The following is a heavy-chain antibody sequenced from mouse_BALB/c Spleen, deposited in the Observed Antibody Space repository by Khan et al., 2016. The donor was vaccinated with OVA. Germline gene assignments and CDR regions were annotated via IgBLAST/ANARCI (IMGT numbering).Heavy chain of an antibody. V-gene: IGHV3-2*02. CDR2: ISYSGST. CDR1: GYSITSDYA. CDR3: ARAIMAN. Sequence: EVKLLESGPGLVKPSQSLSLTCTVTGYSITSDYAWNWIRQFPGNKLEWMGYISYSGSTSYNPSLKSRISITRDKSKNQFFLQLNSVTTEGKAAYYWARAIMANWGQGTTLTVSS. J-gene: IGHJ2*01.